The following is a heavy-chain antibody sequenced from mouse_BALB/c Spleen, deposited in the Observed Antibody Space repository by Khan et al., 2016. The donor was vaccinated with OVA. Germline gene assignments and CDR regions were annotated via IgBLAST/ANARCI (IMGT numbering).Heavy chain of an antibody. D-gene: IGHD2-4*01. V-gene: IGHV1S45*01. CDR1: GYTFSNHH. J-gene: IGHJ3*01. Sequence: VQLKQSGAELVRPGASVKISCKAFGYTFSNHHINWVKQRPGQGLDWIGYINPYNDYTNYNQKFTGKATLTVDKSSSTAYMELRSLTSEDSAVYYGARAWALRRNAWLSYWGQGTLVTVSA. CDR2: INPYNDYT. CDR3: ARAWALRRNAWLSY.